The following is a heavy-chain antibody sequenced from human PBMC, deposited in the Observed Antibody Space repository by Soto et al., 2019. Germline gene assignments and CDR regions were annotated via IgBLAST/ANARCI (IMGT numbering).Heavy chain of an antibody. Sequence: QVRLQESGPGLVKPSGTLSLTCAVSGDSISSTYWWNWVRQPPGKGLEWIGEIYHSGSTNYNPSLKSRVTISIDKSNNQFSLSLNSMTVADTAMYYCARRVNMVRGFDPWGQGTLVTVSS. CDR3: ARRVNMVRGFDP. CDR2: IYHSGST. CDR1: GDSISSTYW. J-gene: IGHJ5*02. D-gene: IGHD3-10*01. V-gene: IGHV4-4*02.